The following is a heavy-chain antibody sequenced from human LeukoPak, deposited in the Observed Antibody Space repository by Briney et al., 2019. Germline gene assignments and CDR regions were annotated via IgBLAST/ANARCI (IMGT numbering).Heavy chain of an antibody. CDR1: GGSFSGYY. J-gene: IGHJ4*02. CDR2: INHSGST. Sequence: SETLSLTCAVYGGSFSGYYWSWIRQPPGKGLEWIGEINHSGSTNYNPSLKSRVTISVDTSKNQFSLKLSSVTAADTAVYYCARGLVRGAVAGKLDYWGQGTLVTVSS. CDR3: ARGLVRGAVAGKLDY. D-gene: IGHD6-19*01. V-gene: IGHV4-34*01.